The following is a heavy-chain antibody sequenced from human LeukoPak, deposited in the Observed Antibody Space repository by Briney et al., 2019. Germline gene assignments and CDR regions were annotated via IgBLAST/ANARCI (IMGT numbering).Heavy chain of an antibody. Sequence: PGGSLRLSCAASGFTFSSYSMNWVRQAPGKGLEWVSSISSSSSYIYYADSVKGRFTISRDNAKNSLYLQMNSLRAEDTAVYYCARDRDYDILTGSLDYWDQGTLVTVSS. CDR2: ISSSSSYI. CDR3: ARDRDYDILTGSLDY. D-gene: IGHD3-9*01. V-gene: IGHV3-21*01. J-gene: IGHJ4*02. CDR1: GFTFSSYS.